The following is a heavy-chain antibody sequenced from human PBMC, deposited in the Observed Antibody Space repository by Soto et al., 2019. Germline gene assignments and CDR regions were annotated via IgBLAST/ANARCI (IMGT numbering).Heavy chain of an antibody. D-gene: IGHD3-3*02. V-gene: IGHV1-69*13. Sequence: QVQLEQSGAEVKKPGSSVKVSCKASGGTFGTSAISWVRQAPGQGLEWMGGIMPIFRTPDYAQKFQGRVTITADESTSTAYMELSGLRSDDTAVYSCARDKDRQQLGGNYYYMLDVWGQGTTVTVSS. CDR1: GGTFGTSA. CDR3: ARDKDRQQLGGNYYYMLDV. J-gene: IGHJ6*02. CDR2: IMPIFRTP.